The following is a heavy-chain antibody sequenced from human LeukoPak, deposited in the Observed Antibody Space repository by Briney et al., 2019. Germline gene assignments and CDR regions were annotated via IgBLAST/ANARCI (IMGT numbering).Heavy chain of an antibody. D-gene: IGHD6-13*01. CDR1: GFNLSSYG. CDR3: AKDAGSSSSWYSYYYYYMDV. Sequence: GGSLRLSCAASGFNLSSYGMHWVCQAPGKGLEWVAYIRYDGSNKYYADSVKGRFTISRDNSKNTLYLQMNSLRADDTAVYYCAKDAGSSSSWYSYYYYYMDVWGKGTTVTVSS. CDR2: IRYDGSNK. J-gene: IGHJ6*03. V-gene: IGHV3-30*02.